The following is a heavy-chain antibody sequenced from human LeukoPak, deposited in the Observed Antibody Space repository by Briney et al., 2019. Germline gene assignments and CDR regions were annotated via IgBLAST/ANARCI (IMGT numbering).Heavy chain of an antibody. Sequence: ASVKVSCKASGYTFTSYAMNWVRQAPGQGLEWMGWINTNTGNPTYAQGFTGRFVFSLDTSVSTAYLQISSLKAEDTAVYYCARCIVVVPDNWFDPWGQGTLVTVSS. CDR3: ARCIVVVPDNWFDP. V-gene: IGHV7-4-1*02. CDR1: GYTFTSYA. CDR2: INTNTGNP. D-gene: IGHD2-2*01. J-gene: IGHJ5*02.